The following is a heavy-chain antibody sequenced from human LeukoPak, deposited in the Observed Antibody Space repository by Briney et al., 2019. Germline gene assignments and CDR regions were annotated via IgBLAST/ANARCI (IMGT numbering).Heavy chain of an antibody. D-gene: IGHD1-1*01. CDR2: ISHDGSNK. Sequence: GGSLRLSCVVSAFTFSGYSMHWVRQAPGKGLEWVAFISHDGSNKYCADSLKGRFTISRDNSKNMLFLQMNSLRPEDTAVYYCARVGYDYNWYDAFDIWGQGTMVTVSS. CDR3: ARVGYDYNWYDAFDI. J-gene: IGHJ3*02. V-gene: IGHV3-30*04. CDR1: AFTFSGYS.